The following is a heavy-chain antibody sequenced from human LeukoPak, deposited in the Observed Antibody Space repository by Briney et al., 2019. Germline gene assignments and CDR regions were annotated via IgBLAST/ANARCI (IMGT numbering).Heavy chain of an antibody. CDR3: AKDRRLTTVTFDY. D-gene: IGHD4-17*01. Sequence: GGSLRLSCAASGFTVSSNYMSWVRQAPGKGLEWVSAISGSGGSTYYADSVKGRFTISRDNSKNTLYLQMNSLRAEDTAVYYCAKDRRLTTVTFDYWGQGTLVTVSS. V-gene: IGHV3-23*01. CDR1: GFTVSSNY. J-gene: IGHJ4*02. CDR2: ISGSGGST.